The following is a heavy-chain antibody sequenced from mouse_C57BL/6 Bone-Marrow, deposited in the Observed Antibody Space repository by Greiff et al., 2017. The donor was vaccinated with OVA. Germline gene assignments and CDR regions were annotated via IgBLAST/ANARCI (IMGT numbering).Heavy chain of an antibody. CDR3: AREDDDYDEDWYFDV. CDR1: GYTFTDSY. V-gene: IGHV1-26*01. Sequence: EVQLQQSGPELVKPGASVKISCKASGYTFTDSYMNCVKQSHGKRLEWIGDINPNNGGTSSNQKLKGKATLTVDQSSSTAYMELRSLTSEDSEFYYCAREDDDYDEDWYFDVWGTGTTVTVSS. CDR2: INPNNGGT. J-gene: IGHJ1*03. D-gene: IGHD2-4*01.